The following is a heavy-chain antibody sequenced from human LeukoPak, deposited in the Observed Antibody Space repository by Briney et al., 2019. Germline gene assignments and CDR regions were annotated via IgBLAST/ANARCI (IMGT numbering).Heavy chain of an antibody. CDR2: INTNTGNP. J-gene: IGHJ4*02. V-gene: IGHV7-4-1*02. D-gene: IGHD3-22*01. CDR1: GYTFTTYA. Sequence: ASVKVSCKASGYTFTTYAMNWVRQAPGQGLEWMGWINTNTGNPTYAQGFTGRFVFSLDTSVSTAYLQISSLKAEDTAVYYCARDATYYYDSSGFCFDYWGQGTLVTVSS. CDR3: ARDATYYYDSSGFCFDY.